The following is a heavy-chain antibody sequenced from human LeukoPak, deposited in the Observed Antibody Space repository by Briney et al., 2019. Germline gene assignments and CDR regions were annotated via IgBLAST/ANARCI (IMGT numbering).Heavy chain of an antibody. CDR3: ARDIDGARVPGVIVN. Sequence: PGRSLRLSCAASGFTFSSYGMHWVRQAPGKGLEWVANIKQDGSEKNYVDSVKGRVTISRDNAKKSLYLQMNSLRDEDTAVYYCARDIDGARVPGVIVNWGQGTLVTVSS. J-gene: IGHJ4*02. D-gene: IGHD3-10*01. CDR2: IKQDGSEK. V-gene: IGHV3-7*04. CDR1: GFTFSSYG.